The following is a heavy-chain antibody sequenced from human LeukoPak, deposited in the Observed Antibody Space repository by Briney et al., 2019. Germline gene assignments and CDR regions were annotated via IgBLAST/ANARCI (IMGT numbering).Heavy chain of an antibody. D-gene: IGHD2/OR15-2a*01. Sequence: GGSLRLSCAATGFTFSSYLLSCVRQAPGKGLEWVSVITGSGGNTYYADSVKGRCTISRGNSENTVYLQMNSLRVEDTAIYYCAKSGHGEYFSYGLDLWGQGSSVTVSS. J-gene: IGHJ6*02. CDR1: GFTFSSYL. CDR3: AKSGHGEYFSYGLDL. CDR2: ITGSGGNT. V-gene: IGHV3-23*01.